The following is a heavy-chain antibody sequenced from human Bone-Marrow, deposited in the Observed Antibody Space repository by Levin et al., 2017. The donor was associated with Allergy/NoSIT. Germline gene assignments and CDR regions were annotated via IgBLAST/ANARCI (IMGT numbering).Heavy chain of an antibody. CDR3: AKGSSSGWHQIY. Sequence: PGGSLRLSCAVSGFTFSNYDMYWVRQAPGKGLEWVAVISFDGSNRDYVDSVKGRFTVSRDNSKDTLFLQMVSLRAEDTAIYYCAKGSSSGWHQIYWGQGTLVTVSS. V-gene: IGHV3-30*18. J-gene: IGHJ4*02. D-gene: IGHD6-19*01. CDR1: GFTFSNYD. CDR2: ISFDGSNR.